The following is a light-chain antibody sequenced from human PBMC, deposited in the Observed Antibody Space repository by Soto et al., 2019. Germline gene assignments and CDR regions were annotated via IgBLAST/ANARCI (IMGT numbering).Light chain of an antibody. CDR1: QSVSSY. V-gene: IGKV3-11*01. Sequence: EIVLTQSPATLSLSPGERATLSCRASQSVSSYLAWYQQKPGQAPRLLIYDASNRATGIPARFSGSGSGTDFSLTIRSVEPEDFAVSDCQQCSTWPPLNYFGPGKRLEIK. J-gene: IGKJ5*01. CDR3: QQCSTWPPLNY. CDR2: DAS.